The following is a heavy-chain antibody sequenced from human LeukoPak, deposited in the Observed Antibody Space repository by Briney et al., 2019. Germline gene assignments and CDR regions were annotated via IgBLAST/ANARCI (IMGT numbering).Heavy chain of an antibody. CDR3: AREGSTSSYYYYYYMDV. CDR2: SYTSGST. V-gene: IGHV4-61*02. D-gene: IGHD2-2*01. J-gene: IGHJ6*03. Sequence: SQTLSLACTVSGGPISSGSYYWSWLRQPAGKGLEWIGRSYTSGSTNYNPSLKSRVTISVDTSKKQFSLRLSSATAADTAVYYCAREGSTSSYYYYYYMDVWGKGTTVTVSS. CDR1: GGPISSGSYY.